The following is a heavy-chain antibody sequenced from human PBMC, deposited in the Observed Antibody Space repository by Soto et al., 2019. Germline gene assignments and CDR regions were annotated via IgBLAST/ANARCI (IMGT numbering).Heavy chain of an antibody. CDR2: INAGNGNT. CDR3: ARGRIAAAQVFDY. CDR1: GYTFTSYA. V-gene: IGHV1-3*01. D-gene: IGHD6-13*01. J-gene: IGHJ4*02. Sequence: VASVKVSCKASGYTFTSYAMHWVRQAPGQRLEWMGWINAGNGNTKYSQKFQGRVTITRDTSASTAYMELSSLRSEDTAVYYCARGRIAAAQVFDYWGQGTLVTVSS.